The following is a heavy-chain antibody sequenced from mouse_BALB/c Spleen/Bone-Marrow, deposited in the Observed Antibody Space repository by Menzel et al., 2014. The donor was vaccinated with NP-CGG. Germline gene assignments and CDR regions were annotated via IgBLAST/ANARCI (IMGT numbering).Heavy chain of an antibody. CDR2: ISSGSSTI. CDR3: ARSGSSSGYFDY. J-gene: IGHJ2*01. D-gene: IGHD1-1*01. CDR1: GFTFSSFG. V-gene: IGHV5-17*02. Sequence: DVKLVESGGGLVQPGGSRKLSCAASGFTFSSFGMHWVRQAPEKGLEWVAYISSGSSTINYADTVMGRFTISRDNPKNTLFLQMTSLRSEDTAMYYCARSGSSSGYFDYWGQGTTLTVSS.